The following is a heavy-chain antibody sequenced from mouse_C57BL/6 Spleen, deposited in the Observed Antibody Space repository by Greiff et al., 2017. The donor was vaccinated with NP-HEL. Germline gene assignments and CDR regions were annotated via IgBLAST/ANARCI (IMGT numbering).Heavy chain of an antibody. CDR3: ARFSSGYVGDAMDY. CDR1: GYTFTSYW. Sequence: VQLQQPGAELVKPGASVKMSCKASGYTFTSYWITWVKQRPGQGLEWIGDIYPGSGSTNYNEKFKSKATLTVDTSSSTAYMQLSSLTSEDSAVYYCARFSSGYVGDAMDYWGQGTSVTVSS. J-gene: IGHJ4*01. CDR2: IYPGSGST. D-gene: IGHD3-2*02. V-gene: IGHV1-55*01.